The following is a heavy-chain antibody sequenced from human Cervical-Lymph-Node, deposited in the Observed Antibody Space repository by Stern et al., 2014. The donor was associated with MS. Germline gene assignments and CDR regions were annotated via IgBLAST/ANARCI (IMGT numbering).Heavy chain of an antibody. Sequence: QVQLVQSGGEVKKPGASVTVSCKAYIDTFTNYGFSWVRQAPGQGLEWMGWISGYNGKANYAQKLQGRVTMTTDTSTSTVYMELKSLRSDDTAVYYCARDGKWLQVYGMDVWGQGTTVTVSS. V-gene: IGHV1-18*04. CDR2: ISGYNGKA. J-gene: IGHJ6*02. D-gene: IGHD5-12*01. CDR3: ARDGKWLQVYGMDV. CDR1: IDTFTNYG.